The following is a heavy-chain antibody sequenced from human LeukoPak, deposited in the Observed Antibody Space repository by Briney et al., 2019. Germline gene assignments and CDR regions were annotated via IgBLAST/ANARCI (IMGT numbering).Heavy chain of an antibody. V-gene: IGHV1-2*02. Sequence: ASVKVSCKASGYTFTGYYMHWVRQAPGQGLEWMGWINPNSGGTNYAQKFQGRVTMTRDTSISTAYMELSRLRSDGTAVYYCARQQEAARPDWFDPWGQGTLVTVSS. CDR3: ARQQEAARPDWFDP. D-gene: IGHD6-6*01. J-gene: IGHJ5*02. CDR1: GYTFTGYY. CDR2: INPNSGGT.